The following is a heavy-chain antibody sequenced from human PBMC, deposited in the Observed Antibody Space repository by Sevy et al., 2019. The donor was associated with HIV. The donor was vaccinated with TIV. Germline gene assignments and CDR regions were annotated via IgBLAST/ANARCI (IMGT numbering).Heavy chain of an antibody. CDR2: INSDATSI. V-gene: IGHV3-74*01. CDR3: APDLRYSGLDP. J-gene: IGHJ5*02. D-gene: IGHD6-13*01. Sequence: GGSLRLSCAASGFTFGNFWMHWVRQAPGKGLVWVSRINSDATSISYADSVKGRFTISRDNAENTLYLQMNSLRAEDTAVYYCAPDLRYSGLDPWGQGTLVTVSS. CDR1: GFTFGNFW.